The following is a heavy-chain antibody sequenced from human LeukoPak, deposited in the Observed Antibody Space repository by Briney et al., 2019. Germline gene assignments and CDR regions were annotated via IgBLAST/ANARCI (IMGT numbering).Heavy chain of an antibody. CDR3: AAVDTAMVDY. Sequence: GGSLRLSCAASGFTFSSYGMHWVRQAPGKGLEWVAFIRYDGSNKYYADSVKGRFTISRDNSKNTLYLRMNSLRAEDTAVYYCAAVDTAMVDYWGQGTLVTVSS. D-gene: IGHD5-18*01. V-gene: IGHV3-30*02. J-gene: IGHJ4*02. CDR1: GFTFSSYG. CDR2: IRYDGSNK.